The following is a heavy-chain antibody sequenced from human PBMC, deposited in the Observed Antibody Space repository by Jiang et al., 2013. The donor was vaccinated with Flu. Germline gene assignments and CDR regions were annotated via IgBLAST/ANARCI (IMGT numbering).Heavy chain of an antibody. CDR3: AREGGVSYDSIDL. Sequence: GPGLVKPSETLSLICTVSAGSMTHYYWSWVRQPAGKGLEWIGRIYNSGSTSYSPSLRSRATISVDTSMNQFSLSLKSVTAADTAVYRCAREGGVSYDSIDLWGRGTLVTVSS. J-gene: IGHJ5*02. CDR1: AGSMTHYY. V-gene: IGHV4-4*07. CDR2: IYNSGST. D-gene: IGHD5-12*01.